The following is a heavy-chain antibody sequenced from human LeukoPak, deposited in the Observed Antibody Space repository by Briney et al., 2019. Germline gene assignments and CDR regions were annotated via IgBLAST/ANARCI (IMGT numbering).Heavy chain of an antibody. J-gene: IGHJ4*02. CDR1: GFTFSSYG. CDR2: ISYDGTNK. V-gene: IGHV3-30*19. CDR3: AKSKRGSSWMGDFDY. Sequence: GGSLRLSCAASGFTFSSYGMHWVRQAPGKGLEWVAVISYDGTNKYYTDSVKGRFTISRDNSKNTLYLQMNSLRTEDTAVYYCAKSKRGSSWMGDFDYWGQGTLVTVSS. D-gene: IGHD6-13*01.